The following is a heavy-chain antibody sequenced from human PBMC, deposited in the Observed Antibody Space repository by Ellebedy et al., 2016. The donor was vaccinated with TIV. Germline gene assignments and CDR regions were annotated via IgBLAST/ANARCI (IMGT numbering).Heavy chain of an antibody. CDR2: IYYSGST. J-gene: IGHJ4*02. CDR1: GGSISSSSYY. CDR3: ARREYDSSGLSFDY. D-gene: IGHD3-22*01. Sequence: SETLSLXXTVSGGSISSSSYYWGWIRQPPGKGLEWIGSIYYSGSTYYNPSLKSRVTISVDTSKNQFSLKLSSVTAADTAVYYCARREYDSSGLSFDYWGQGTLVTVSS. V-gene: IGHV4-39*01.